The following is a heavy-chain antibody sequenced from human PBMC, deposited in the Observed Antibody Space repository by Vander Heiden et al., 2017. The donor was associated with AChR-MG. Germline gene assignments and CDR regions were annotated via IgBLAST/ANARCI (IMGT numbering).Heavy chain of an antibody. J-gene: IGHJ4*02. Sequence: QVQLQESGPGLVKPSETLSLTCSVSGDSMTNDYWSWLRQPPGQGLEWIAYIHHSGKTNYNPSLKSRVTLSLDTSKNQFSLNLNSVTAADTAVYYGARGAGWYKYWGQGTLVTVS. D-gene: IGHD6-19*01. CDR3: ARGAGWYKY. V-gene: IGHV4-59*01. CDR1: GDSMTNDY. CDR2: IHHSGKT.